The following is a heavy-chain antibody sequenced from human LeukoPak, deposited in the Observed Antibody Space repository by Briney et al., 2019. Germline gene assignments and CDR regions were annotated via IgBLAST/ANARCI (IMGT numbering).Heavy chain of an antibody. J-gene: IGHJ4*02. Sequence: GGSLRLSCAASGFTVSSNYMSWVRQAPGKGLEWVSVIYSGGSTYYADSVKGRFTISRDDSKNTLYLQMNSLRAEDTAVYYCAREYCSSTSCSVDYWGQGTLVTVSS. V-gene: IGHV3-66*02. CDR1: GFTVSSNY. D-gene: IGHD2-2*01. CDR2: IYSGGST. CDR3: AREYCSSTSCSVDY.